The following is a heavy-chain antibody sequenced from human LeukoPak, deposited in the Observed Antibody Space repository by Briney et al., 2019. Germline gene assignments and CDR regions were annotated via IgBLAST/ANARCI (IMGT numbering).Heavy chain of an antibody. D-gene: IGHD3/OR15-3a*01. CDR3: ARDGLGSAFDY. J-gene: IGHJ4*02. CDR1: GFTFSSYW. CDR2: IKQDGSEE. V-gene: IGHV3-7*01. Sequence: PGGSLRLSCEASGFTFSSYWMTWVRQAPGKGLEWVANIKQDGSEEYYVDSVKGRFTISRDNAKNSLYLQMNSLRAEDTAVYYCARDGLGSAFDYWGQGTLVTVSS.